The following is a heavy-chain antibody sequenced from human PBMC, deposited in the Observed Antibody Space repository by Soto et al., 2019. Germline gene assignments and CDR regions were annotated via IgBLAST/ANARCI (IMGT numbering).Heavy chain of an antibody. D-gene: IGHD3-3*01. CDR3: TTEHAVFGVVIVPFDY. Sequence: DLVESGGGLVKPGGSLRLSCAASGFTFSNAWMSWVRQAPGKGLERVGRIKSKSDGGTTDYAAPVKGRVAISRDDSSNTLYLQMNSLKTEDTAVYYCTTEHAVFGVVIVPFDYWGQGTLVTVSS. J-gene: IGHJ4*02. CDR2: IKSKSDGGTT. CDR1: GFTFSNAW. V-gene: IGHV3-15*01.